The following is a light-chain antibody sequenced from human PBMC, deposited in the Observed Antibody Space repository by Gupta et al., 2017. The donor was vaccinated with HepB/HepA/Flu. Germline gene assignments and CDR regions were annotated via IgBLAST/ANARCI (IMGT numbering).Light chain of an antibody. J-gene: IGKJ4*01. Sequence: EIVLTQSPGTLSLSPGERATLSCRASQSVNSSYLAWYQQKPGQAPRLLIYGASSRATGIPDRFSGSGSGTDFTLTISRLEPEDFAVYYCQQYGSSLRGTFGGGTKVEIK. CDR3: QQYGSSLRGT. CDR2: GAS. CDR1: QSVNSSY. V-gene: IGKV3-20*01.